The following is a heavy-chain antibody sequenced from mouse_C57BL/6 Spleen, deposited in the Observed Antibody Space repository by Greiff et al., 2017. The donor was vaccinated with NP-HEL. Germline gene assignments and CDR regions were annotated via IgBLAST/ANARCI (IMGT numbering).Heavy chain of an antibody. Sequence: EVKLMESGGGLVQPGGSLSLSCAASGFTFTDYYMSWVRQPPGKALEWLGFIRNKANGYTTEYSASVKGRFTISRDNSQSILYLQVNALRAGDSATYYSAIYGVMDYWGKGTSVTVSS. V-gene: IGHV7-3*01. CDR1: GFTFTDYY. CDR3: AIYGVMDY. CDR2: IRNKANGYTT. J-gene: IGHJ4*01.